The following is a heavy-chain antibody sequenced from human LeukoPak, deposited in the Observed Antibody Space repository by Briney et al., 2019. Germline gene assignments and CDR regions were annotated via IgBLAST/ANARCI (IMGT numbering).Heavy chain of an antibody. V-gene: IGHV4-39*07. CDR1: GGSISGSTYH. CDR2: IYYSGST. J-gene: IGHJ1*01. Sequence: SETLSLTCTVSGGSISGSTYHWAWIRQPPGKGLEWIGSIYYSGSTYYNSSLNSRVTISVDTSKNQFSLNLRSVSAADTAVYYCARVRSYSLFQVWGQGTLVTVSS. CDR3: ARVRSYSLFQV. D-gene: IGHD6-13*01.